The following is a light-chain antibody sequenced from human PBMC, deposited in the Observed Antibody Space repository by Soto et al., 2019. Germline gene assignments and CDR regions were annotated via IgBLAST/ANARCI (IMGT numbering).Light chain of an antibody. V-gene: IGKV1-39*01. CDR1: QSITNY. CDR3: QQSDSYPYT. J-gene: IGKJ2*01. CDR2: AAS. Sequence: DIQMTQSPSSLSVSVGDRITITCRASQSITNYLNWYQQKPGKAPKLLVYAASSLQSGVPSRFSGNGSGTDFTLTISSLQPKDFASYYCQQSDSYPYTFGQGTKLEIK.